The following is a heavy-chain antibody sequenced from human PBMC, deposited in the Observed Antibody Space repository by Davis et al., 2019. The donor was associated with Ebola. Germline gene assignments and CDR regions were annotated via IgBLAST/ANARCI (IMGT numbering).Heavy chain of an antibody. V-gene: IGHV1-46*01. CDR3: AKDRYSNYAGGMDV. CDR2: INPSGGST. Sequence: ASSQVSCNASAYTFSTYYMHWVPQPPGQGLDWMGIINPSGGSTSYAQQFQGRVTMTRDTSTSTVYMELSSLRSEDTAIYYCAKDRYSNYAGGMDVGGQGTTVTVSS. CDR1: AYTFSTYY. D-gene: IGHD4-11*01. J-gene: IGHJ6*02.